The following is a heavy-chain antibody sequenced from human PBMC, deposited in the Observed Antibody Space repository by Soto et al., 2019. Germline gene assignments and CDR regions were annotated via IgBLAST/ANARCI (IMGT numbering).Heavy chain of an antibody. J-gene: IGHJ2*01. CDR2: ISGYSGNT. Sequence: QVQLVQSGAEVMKPGASVKVSCKASGYDFINYGISWVRQAPGQGLEWMGWISGYSGNTNYAQNFQGRVTMTIDTTTSTAYRELRRLRSDDTAVYFCARAREGYWYFDLWGRGTLVTVPS. V-gene: IGHV1-18*01. CDR3: ARAREGYWYFDL. D-gene: IGHD1-26*01. CDR1: GYDFINYG.